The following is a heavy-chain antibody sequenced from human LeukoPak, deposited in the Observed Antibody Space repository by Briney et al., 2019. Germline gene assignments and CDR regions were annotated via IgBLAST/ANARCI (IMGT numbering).Heavy chain of an antibody. CDR1: GYTFTSYY. CDR3: AKDLEQQLVFSRWYFDY. V-gene: IGHV1-46*01. D-gene: IGHD6-13*01. J-gene: IGHJ4*02. CDR2: INPSGGST. Sequence: ASVKVSCKASGYTFTSYYMHWVRQAPGQGLEWMGIINPSGGSTSYAQKFQGRVTMTRDTSTSTVYMELSSLRAEDTAVYYCAKDLEQQLVFSRWYFDYWGQGTLVTVSS.